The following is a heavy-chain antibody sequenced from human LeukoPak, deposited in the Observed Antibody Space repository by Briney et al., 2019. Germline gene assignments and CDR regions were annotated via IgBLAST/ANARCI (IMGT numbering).Heavy chain of an antibody. Sequence: GGSLRLSCVASGFTFSSYAMHWVRQAPGKGLEWVAVISYDGSNKHYADSVKGRFTISRDNSKNTLYLQMNSLRAEDTAVYYCASLEWELLRYFDYWGQGTLVTVSS. J-gene: IGHJ4*02. V-gene: IGHV3-30-3*01. CDR3: ASLEWELLRYFDY. CDR2: ISYDGSNK. D-gene: IGHD1-26*01. CDR1: GFTFSSYA.